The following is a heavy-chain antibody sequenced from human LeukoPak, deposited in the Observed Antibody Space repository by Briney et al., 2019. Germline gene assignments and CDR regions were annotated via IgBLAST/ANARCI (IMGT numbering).Heavy chain of an antibody. CDR3: ARRRGYNYGDDAFDI. D-gene: IGHD5-24*01. CDR1: GGSISTTSYY. CDR2: FYYSDT. Sequence: SETLSLTCTVSGGSISTTSYYWGWIRQPPGKGLEWIGNFYYSDTYYNPSLKSRVTISVDTSKNQFSLKLSSVTAADTAVYYCARRRGYNYGDDAFDIWGQGTMVTVSS. J-gene: IGHJ3*02. V-gene: IGHV4-39*01.